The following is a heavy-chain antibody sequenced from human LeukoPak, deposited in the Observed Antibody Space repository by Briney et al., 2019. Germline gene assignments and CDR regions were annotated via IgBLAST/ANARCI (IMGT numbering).Heavy chain of an antibody. CDR2: IKTKTGGGTT. CDR3: ARGYSSSSWSLFDY. CDR1: GFTFSNAW. D-gene: IGHD6-6*01. V-gene: IGHV3-15*01. Sequence: GGSLRLSCAASGFTFSNAWMNWVRQAPGKGLEWVGRIKTKTGGGTTDYAAPVKGRFTISRDDSKNTLFLQMNSLRAEDTAVYYCARGYSSSSWSLFDYWGQGTLVTVSS. J-gene: IGHJ4*02.